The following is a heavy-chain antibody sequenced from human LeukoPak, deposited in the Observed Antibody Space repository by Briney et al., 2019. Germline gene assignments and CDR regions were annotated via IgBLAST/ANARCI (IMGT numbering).Heavy chain of an antibody. D-gene: IGHD3-22*01. J-gene: IGHJ4*02. V-gene: IGHV4-34*01. Sequence: SETLSLTCAVYGGSFSGYYWSWIRQPPGKGLEWIGEINHSGSTNYNPSLKSRVTISVDTSKNQFSLKLSSVTAADTAVYYCARRRYYDSSGYYHYQRGVFDYWGQGTLVTVSS. CDR3: ARRRYYDSSGYYHYQRGVFDY. CDR2: INHSGST. CDR1: GGSFSGYY.